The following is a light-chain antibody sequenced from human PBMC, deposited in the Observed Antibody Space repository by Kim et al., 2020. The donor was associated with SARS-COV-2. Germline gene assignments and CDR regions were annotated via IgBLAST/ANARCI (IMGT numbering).Light chain of an antibody. CDR2: DAS. CDR1: QSVSSH. V-gene: IGKV3-11*01. CDR3: QQRNIWPRT. J-gene: IGKJ1*01. Sequence: LSPGERAPLSCRASQSVSSHVAWYQHKVGQAPRLLIYDASTRATGIPARFSGSGSGTDFTLTISSLAPEDFAVYYCQQRNIWPRTFGQRTKVDIK.